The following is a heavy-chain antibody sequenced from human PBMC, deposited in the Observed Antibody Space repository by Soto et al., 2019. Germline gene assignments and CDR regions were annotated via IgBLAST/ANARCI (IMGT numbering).Heavy chain of an antibody. V-gene: IGHV3-66*04. D-gene: IGHD2-15*01. CDR2: IYSGGST. J-gene: IGHJ3*02. CDR3: ARQDIVVVVAAPDLAFDI. CDR1: GFTVSSNY. Sequence: GGSLRLSCAASGFTVSSNYMSWVRQAPGKGLEWVSVIYSGGSTYCADSVKGRFTISRDNSKNTLYLQMNSLRAEDTAVYYCARQDIVVVVAAPDLAFDIWGQGTMVTVSS.